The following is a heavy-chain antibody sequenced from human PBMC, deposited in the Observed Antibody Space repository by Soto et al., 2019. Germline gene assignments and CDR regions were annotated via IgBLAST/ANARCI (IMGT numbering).Heavy chain of an antibody. J-gene: IGHJ6*02. CDR2: ISGSGGST. CDR3: AKDGGIAARPFYYGMDV. CDR1: GFTFSSYA. V-gene: IGHV3-23*01. Sequence: AGGSLRLSCAASGFTFSSYAMSWVRQAPGKGLEWVSAISGSGGSTYYADSVKGRFTISRDNSKNTLYLQMNSLRAEDTAVYYCAKDGGIAARPFYYGMDVWGQGTKVTVSS. D-gene: IGHD6-6*01.